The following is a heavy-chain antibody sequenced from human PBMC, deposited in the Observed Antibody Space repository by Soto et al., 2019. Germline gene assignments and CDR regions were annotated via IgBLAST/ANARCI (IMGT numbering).Heavy chain of an antibody. CDR3: ARQSWQWLGSPFDY. CDR1: GGSISSYY. CDR2: IYYSGST. D-gene: IGHD6-19*01. Sequence: SETLSLTCTVSGGSISSYYWSWIRQPPGKGLEWIGYIYYSGSTNYNPSLKSRVTISVDTSKNQFSLKLSSVTAADTAVYYCARQSWQWLGSPFDYWGQGTLVTVSS. J-gene: IGHJ4*02. V-gene: IGHV4-59*08.